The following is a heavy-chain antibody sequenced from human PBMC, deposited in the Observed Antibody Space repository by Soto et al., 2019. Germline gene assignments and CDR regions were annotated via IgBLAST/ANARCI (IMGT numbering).Heavy chain of an antibody. D-gene: IGHD3-3*01. J-gene: IGHJ6*02. CDR3: ARLHDFWSGYSYYYYGMDV. CDR1: GGSISSYH. V-gene: IGHV4-59*08. CDR2: IYYSGST. Sequence: PSETLSLTCTVSGGSISSYHWNWIRQSPGKGLEWIGYIYYSGSTKYNPSLKSRVTISLDTSKNQFSLKLSSVTAADTAVYYCARLHDFWSGYSYYYYGMDVWGQGTTVSVSS.